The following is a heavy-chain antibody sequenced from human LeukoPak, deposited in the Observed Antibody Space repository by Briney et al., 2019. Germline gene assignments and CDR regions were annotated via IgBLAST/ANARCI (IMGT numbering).Heavy chain of an antibody. Sequence: SVKVSCKASGGTFSSYAISWVRQAPGQGLEWMGRIIPIFSTANYAQKFQGRVTITTDESTSTAYMELSSLRSEDTAVYYCASGATGDVTIFDYWGQGTLVTVSS. CDR2: IIPIFSTA. V-gene: IGHV1-69*05. D-gene: IGHD7-27*01. J-gene: IGHJ4*02. CDR1: GGTFSSYA. CDR3: ASGATGDVTIFDY.